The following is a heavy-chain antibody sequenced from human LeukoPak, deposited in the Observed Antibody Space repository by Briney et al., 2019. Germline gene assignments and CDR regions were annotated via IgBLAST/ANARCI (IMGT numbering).Heavy chain of an antibody. CDR2: IYYSGNT. Sequence: SETLSLTCTVSGGSISPYYWSWIQQPPGKGLEWLGYIYYSGNTDYNPSLKSRVAISVDTSKNQFSLKLSSVTAADTAVYYCARSTGSTMFIDYWGQGTLVTVSS. D-gene: IGHD3-10*02. CDR3: ARSTGSTMFIDY. J-gene: IGHJ4*02. CDR1: GGSISPYY. V-gene: IGHV4-59*01.